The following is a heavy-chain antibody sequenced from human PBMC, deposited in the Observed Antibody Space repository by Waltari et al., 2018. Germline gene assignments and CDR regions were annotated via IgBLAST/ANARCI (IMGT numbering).Heavy chain of an antibody. CDR3: VYKGYISGRRNLDY. V-gene: IGHV1-69*05. CDR2: IIPMFGKT. Sequence: VQLVQSGAEVKKPGSSVKVSCKAAGGTFSNYAISWGRQAPGQGLEWVGGIIPMFGKTNYTQRLQGRVTITTDESTSTAFMELSSLRSEDTAVYYCVYKGYISGRRNLDYWGQGTLVTVSS. J-gene: IGHJ4*02. CDR1: GGTFSNYA. D-gene: IGHD6-19*01.